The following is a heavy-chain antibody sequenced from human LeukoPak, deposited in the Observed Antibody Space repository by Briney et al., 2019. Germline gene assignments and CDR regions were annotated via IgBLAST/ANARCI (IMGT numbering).Heavy chain of an antibody. J-gene: IGHJ3*02. CDR1: GFTFDDYA. CDR2: ISWNSGSI. Sequence: PGGSLRLSCAASGFTFDDYAMHWVRQAPGKGLEWVSGISWNSGSIGYADSVKGRFTISRDNAKNSLYLQMNSLRAEDTALYYCAKVSGWLAAISVAFDIWGQGTMVTVSS. V-gene: IGHV3-9*01. D-gene: IGHD2-2*02. CDR3: AKVSGWLAAISVAFDI.